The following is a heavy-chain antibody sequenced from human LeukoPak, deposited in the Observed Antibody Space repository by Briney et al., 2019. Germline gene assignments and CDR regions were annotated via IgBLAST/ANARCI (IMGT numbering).Heavy chain of an antibody. Sequence: SETLSPTCTVSGGSISSYYWSWIRQPPGKGLEWIGYIYYSGSTHYNPSLKSRVTISRDTSKNQFSLKLSSVTAADTAVYYCARDSSSWPYTWFDPWGQGTLVTVSS. CDR3: ARDSSSWPYTWFDP. CDR2: IYYSGST. D-gene: IGHD6-13*01. CDR1: GGSISSYY. V-gene: IGHV4-59*01. J-gene: IGHJ5*02.